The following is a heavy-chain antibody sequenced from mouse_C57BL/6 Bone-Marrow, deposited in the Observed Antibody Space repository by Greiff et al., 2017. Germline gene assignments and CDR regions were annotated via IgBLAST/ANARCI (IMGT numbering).Heavy chain of an antibody. CDR2: FHPYNDDT. J-gene: IGHJ2*01. V-gene: IGHV1-47*01. CDR3: ARSRTFFYYFDY. D-gene: IGHD1-1*01. Sequence: QVQLQQSGAELVKPGASVKMSCKASGYTFTTYPIEWMKQNPGQSLEWIGNFHPYNDDTKYTEKFKGKATLTVDKSSITVYLELSRLTFDASAVDYCARSRTFFYYFDYWGQGTTLTVSS. CDR1: GYTFTTYP.